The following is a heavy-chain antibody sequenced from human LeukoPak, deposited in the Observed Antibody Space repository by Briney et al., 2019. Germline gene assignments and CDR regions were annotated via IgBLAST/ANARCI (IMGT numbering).Heavy chain of an antibody. V-gene: IGHV4-30-4*01. J-gene: IGHJ3*02. D-gene: IGHD2-15*01. Sequence: PSQTLSLTCTVSGASIRSGDYYWSWIRQPPGKGLEWIGYIYDSGSTYYNPSLKSRITISVDTSENRFSLKLSSVTATDTAVYYCARDCSGGSCYGALDIWGQGTMVTVSS. CDR1: GASIRSGDYY. CDR2: IYDSGST. CDR3: ARDCSGGSCYGALDI.